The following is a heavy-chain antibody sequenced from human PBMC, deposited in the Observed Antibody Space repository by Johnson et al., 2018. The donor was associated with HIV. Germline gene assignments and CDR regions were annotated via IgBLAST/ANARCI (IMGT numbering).Heavy chain of an antibody. Sequence: VQLVESGGGVVQPGRSLRLSCAASGFTFDDYAMHWVRQAPGKGLEWVSGISWNSGRIGYADSVKGRFTISRDNAKNSLYLQMSNLRPEDTAVYYCAKGRKWNDVGNDAFDIWGQGTMVTVSS. CDR2: ISWNSGRI. CDR3: AKGRKWNDVGNDAFDI. V-gene: IGHV3-9*01. CDR1: GFTFDDYA. D-gene: IGHD1-1*01. J-gene: IGHJ3*02.